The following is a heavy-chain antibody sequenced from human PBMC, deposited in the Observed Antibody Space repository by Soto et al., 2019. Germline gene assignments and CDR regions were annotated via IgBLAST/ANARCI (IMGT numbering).Heavy chain of an antibody. CDR3: ARERYSGYDFWSGYYYYYGMDV. D-gene: IGHD3-3*01. CDR2: INPSGGST. V-gene: IGHV1-46*01. J-gene: IGHJ6*02. Sequence: QVQLVQSGAEVKKPGASVKVSCNASGYTFTSYYMHWVRQAPGQGLEWMGIINPSGGSTSYAQKFQGRVTMTRDTSTSTVYMELSSLRSEDTAVYYCARERYSGYDFWSGYYYYYGMDVWGQGTTVTVSS. CDR1: GYTFTSYY.